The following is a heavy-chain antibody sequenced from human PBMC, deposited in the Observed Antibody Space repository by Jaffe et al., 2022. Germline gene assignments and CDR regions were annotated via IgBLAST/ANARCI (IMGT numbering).Heavy chain of an antibody. J-gene: IGHJ4*02. CDR3: AKDRGVT. D-gene: IGHD3-10*01. Sequence: EVQLLESGGGLVQPGGSLRLSCAASGFTFNNYAMAWVRQAPGKGLEWVSLISASGRSTYYPDSVKGRFTISRDNSKNTLYLQMNSLRAEDTAVYYCAKDRGVTWGQGTLVIVSS. CDR2: ISASGRST. CDR1: GFTFNNYA. V-gene: IGHV3-23*01.